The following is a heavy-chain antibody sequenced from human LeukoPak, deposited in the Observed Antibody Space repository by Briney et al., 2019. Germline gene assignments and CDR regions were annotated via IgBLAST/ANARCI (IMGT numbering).Heavy chain of an antibody. D-gene: IGHD5-24*01. Sequence: SETLSLTCTVSGGSISGYYWSWIRQPAGKGLEWIGRIYTSGSTNYNPSLKSRVTISVDTSKNQFSLKLSSVTAADTAVYYCARVEMATIGGYFDYWGQGTLVTVSS. CDR1: GGSISGYY. V-gene: IGHV4-4*07. CDR3: ARVEMATIGGYFDY. CDR2: IYTSGST. J-gene: IGHJ4*02.